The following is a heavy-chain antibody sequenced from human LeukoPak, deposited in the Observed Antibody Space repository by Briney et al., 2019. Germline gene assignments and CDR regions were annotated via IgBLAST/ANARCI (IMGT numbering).Heavy chain of an antibody. CDR3: AKIPGHLDWVIADEY. CDR1: GFTFSSYG. V-gene: IGHV3-30*18. CDR2: ISYDGSNT. J-gene: IGHJ4*02. D-gene: IGHD3-9*01. Sequence: PGRSLRLSCAASGFTFSSYGMHWVRQAPGKGLEWVAVISYDGSNTYYADSVKGRFTISRDNSKNTLYLQMDSLRAEDTAVYYCAKIPGHLDWVIADEYWGQGTLVTVSS.